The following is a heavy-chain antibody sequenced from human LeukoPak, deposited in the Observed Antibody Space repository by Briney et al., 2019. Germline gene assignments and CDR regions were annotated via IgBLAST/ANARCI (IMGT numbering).Heavy chain of an antibody. D-gene: IGHD2-21*02. CDR2: IYPGDSDT. CDR1: GYSFTSYW. CDR3: ARRPGYCGGDCDAFDI. Sequence: GESLKISCKGSGYSFTSYWIGWVRQMPGKGLEWMGIIYPGDSDTRYSPPFQGQVTISADKSISTAYLQWSSLKASDTAMYYCARRPGYCGGDCDAFDIWGQGTMVTVSS. V-gene: IGHV5-51*01. J-gene: IGHJ3*02.